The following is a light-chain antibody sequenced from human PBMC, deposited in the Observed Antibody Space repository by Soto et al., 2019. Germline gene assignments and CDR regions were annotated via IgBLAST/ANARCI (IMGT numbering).Light chain of an antibody. CDR3: QKRSNWTWT. Sequence: EIVLTPSPGTLSLSPGERATLSGRASQNVGNNLVWYQQKTGQAPRLLIYDASNRATGIPARFSGSGSGTDFTLTIRSIETEDLAVYYCQKRSNWTWTLGQGTKGEIK. CDR2: DAS. J-gene: IGKJ1*01. CDR1: QNVGNN. V-gene: IGKV3-11*01.